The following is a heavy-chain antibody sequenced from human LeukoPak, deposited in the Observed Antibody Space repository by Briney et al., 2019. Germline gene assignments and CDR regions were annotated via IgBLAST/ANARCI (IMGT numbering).Heavy chain of an antibody. J-gene: IGHJ3*02. CDR3: ARGGYCSGGTCYWFNAFDI. Sequence: PGGSLRLSCAASGFTFSSYWMSWVRQAPGKGLECVSYISSSGSATYYADSVKGRFTISRDSAKNSLYLQMNSLRAEDTAVYYCARGGYCSGGTCYWFNAFDIWGQGTMVTVSS. CDR2: ISSSGSAT. V-gene: IGHV3-48*03. CDR1: GFTFSSYW. D-gene: IGHD2-15*01.